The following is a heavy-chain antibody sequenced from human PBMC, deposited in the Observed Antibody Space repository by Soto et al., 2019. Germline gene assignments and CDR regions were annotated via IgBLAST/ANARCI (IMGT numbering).Heavy chain of an antibody. J-gene: IGHJ4*02. CDR3: ARDWVAGTVKPYYFDY. V-gene: IGHV3-48*02. CDR2: ISSSSSII. Sequence: ELQLVESGGNLVQPGGSLRLSCAASEFTFSSYSMNWVRQAPGKGLEWVSYISSSSSIIYYSDSVKGRFTISRDNAKNSLYLQMNSLRDEDTAVYYCARDWVAGTVKPYYFDYWGQGTLVTVSS. D-gene: IGHD6-19*01. CDR1: EFTFSSYS.